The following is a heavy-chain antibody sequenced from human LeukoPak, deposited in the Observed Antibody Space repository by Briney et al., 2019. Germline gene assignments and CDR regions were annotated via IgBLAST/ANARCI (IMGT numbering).Heavy chain of an antibody. D-gene: IGHD3-3*01. CDR2: IGTADDT. V-gene: IGHV3-13*01. Sequence: GSLRLSCADSGFTFSNYDIHCVRQAPGKGLEWVSAIGTADDTYYADSVRGRFSISRENAKNSVYLQMNSLRAGDTAVYFCTRGGGFGVVTNNWFDPWGRGTLVTVSS. CDR1: GFTFSNYD. CDR3: TRGGGFGVVTNNWFDP. J-gene: IGHJ5*02.